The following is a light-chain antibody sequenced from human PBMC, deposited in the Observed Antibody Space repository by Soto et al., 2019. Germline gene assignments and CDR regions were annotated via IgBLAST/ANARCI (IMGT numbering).Light chain of an antibody. J-gene: IGKJ1*01. CDR2: GAS. Sequence: EVVLTQSPGTLSLSPGERGTLSCRASQSVSSRLAWYQHKPGRAPRLLIYGASTRATGIPARFSGSGSGTEFTLTISSLQSEDFAVYYCQQYNNWPPWTFGQGTKVDIK. CDR1: QSVSSR. V-gene: IGKV3-15*01. CDR3: QQYNNWPPWT.